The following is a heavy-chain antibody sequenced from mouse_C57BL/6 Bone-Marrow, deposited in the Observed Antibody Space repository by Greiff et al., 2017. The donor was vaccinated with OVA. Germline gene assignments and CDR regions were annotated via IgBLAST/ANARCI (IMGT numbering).Heavy chain of an antibody. CDR2: ISDGGSYT. V-gene: IGHV5-4*01. Sequence: EVQLVQSGGGLVKPGASLKLSCAASGFTFSSYAMSWVRQTPEKRLEWVATISDGGSYTYYPDNVKGRFTIARDNAKNNLYLQMSRLKSEDTAMYYCASLGSGCRWFAYWGRGTLVTVSA. J-gene: IGHJ3*01. CDR1: GFTFSSYA. D-gene: IGHD1-1*01. CDR3: ASLGSGCRWFAY.